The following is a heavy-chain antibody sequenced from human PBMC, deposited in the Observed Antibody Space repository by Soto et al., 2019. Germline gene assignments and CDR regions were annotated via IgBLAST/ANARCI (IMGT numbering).Heavy chain of an antibody. Sequence: QVQLVQSGAEVKKPGASVKVSCKASGYTFTSYGISWVRQAPGQGLEWMGRISAYNGNTNYAQKLQGRVTMTTDTSTSTAYMELRSLRSDDTAVYYCARDPPRGSGSYYPRGRYDYWGQGTLVTVSS. CDR1: GYTFTSYG. V-gene: IGHV1-18*01. CDR2: ISAYNGNT. J-gene: IGHJ4*02. CDR3: ARDPPRGSGSYYPRGRYDY. D-gene: IGHD3-10*01.